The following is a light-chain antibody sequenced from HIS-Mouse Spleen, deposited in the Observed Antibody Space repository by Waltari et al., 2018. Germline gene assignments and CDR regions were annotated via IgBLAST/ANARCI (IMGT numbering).Light chain of an antibody. CDR3: QQYGSSPFT. V-gene: IGKV3-20*01. J-gene: IGKJ2*01. CDR1: QSVSSSC. CDR2: GAS. Sequence: EIVLTQSPGTLSLSPGERANLSCRASQSVSSSCLAWYQQKPGQAPRPLIYGASSRATGIPDRFSGSGSGTDFTLTISRLEPEDFAVYYCQQYGSSPFTFGQGTKLEIK.